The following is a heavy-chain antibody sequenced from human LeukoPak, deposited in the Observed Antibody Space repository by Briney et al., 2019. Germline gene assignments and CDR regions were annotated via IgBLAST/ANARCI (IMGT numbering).Heavy chain of an antibody. CDR3: ARDPGDY. CDR1: GYTFTSYD. D-gene: IGHD3-10*01. J-gene: IGHJ4*02. Sequence: ASVKVSCKASGYTFTSYDINWVRQAPGQGLEWMGWISAYNGNTNYAQKFQGRVTMTWDTSISTAYMELSSLRSEDTAVYYCARDPGDYWGQGTLVTVS. V-gene: IGHV1-2*02. CDR2: ISAYNGNT.